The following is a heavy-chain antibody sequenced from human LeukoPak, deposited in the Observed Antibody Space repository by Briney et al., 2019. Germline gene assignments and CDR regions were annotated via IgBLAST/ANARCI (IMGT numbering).Heavy chain of an antibody. D-gene: IGHD5-18*01. Sequence: KPSETLSLTCAVSGYSISSGYYWGWIRQPPGKGLEWIGSIYHSGSTYYNPSLKSRVTISVDTSKNQFSLKLSSVTAADTAVYYCARLGYSYGLFDYWGQGTLVTVSS. J-gene: IGHJ4*02. V-gene: IGHV4-38-2*01. CDR1: GYSISSGYY. CDR3: ARLGYSYGLFDY. CDR2: IYHSGST.